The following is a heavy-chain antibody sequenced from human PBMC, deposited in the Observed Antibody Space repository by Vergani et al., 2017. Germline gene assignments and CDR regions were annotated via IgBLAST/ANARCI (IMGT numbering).Heavy chain of an antibody. Sequence: QVQLVQSGAEVKKPGASVKVSCKASGYTFTSYGISWVRQAPGQGLEWMGGIIPIFGTANYAQKFQGRVTITADESTSTAYMELSSLRSEDTAVYYCARDRGVNYGSGSYYNVRYYGMDVWGQGTTVTVSS. D-gene: IGHD3-10*01. CDR3: ARDRGVNYGSGSYYNVRYYGMDV. J-gene: IGHJ6*02. CDR2: IIPIFGTA. V-gene: IGHV1-69*13. CDR1: GYTFTSYG.